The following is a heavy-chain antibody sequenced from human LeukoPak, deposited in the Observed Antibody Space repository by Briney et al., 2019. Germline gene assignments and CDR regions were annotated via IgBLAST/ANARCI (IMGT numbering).Heavy chain of an antibody. CDR1: GFTFSSYT. Sequence: PGGSLRLSCSASGFTFSSYTILWVRQAPGKGLEFVSAITSNGGSAYYADSVKGRFTISRDNSKNTVYLQMSSLRAEDTAVYYCVIVRGYFDSSGSDYWGQGTLVTVSS. CDR2: ITSNGGSA. CDR3: VIVRGYFDSSGSDY. D-gene: IGHD3-9*01. V-gene: IGHV3-64D*06. J-gene: IGHJ4*02.